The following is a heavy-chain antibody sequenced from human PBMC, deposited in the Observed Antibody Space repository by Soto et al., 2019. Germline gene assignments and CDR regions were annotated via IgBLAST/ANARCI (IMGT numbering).Heavy chain of an antibody. CDR1: GFTFDDYG. D-gene: IGHD4-17*01. V-gene: IGHV3-20*01. CDR3: PRDLYGDYGNDY. J-gene: IGHJ4*02. Sequence: EVQLVESGGGVVRPGGSLRLSCAASGFTFDDYGMSWVRQAPGKGLEWVSGINWNGGSTGYADSVKGRFTISRDNAKNSLYLHMNSLRAEDTALYHCPRDLYGDYGNDYWGQGTLLTVSS. CDR2: INWNGGST.